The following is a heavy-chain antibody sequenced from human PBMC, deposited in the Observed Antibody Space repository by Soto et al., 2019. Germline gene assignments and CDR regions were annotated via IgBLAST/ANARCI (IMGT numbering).Heavy chain of an antibody. V-gene: IGHV4-39*01. CDR1: SDSISSPNYY. D-gene: IGHD3-16*02. J-gene: IGHJ4*02. CDR3: ARCNYYDRWSNRHYYFDN. CDR2: VDYSGTT. Sequence: QPQLQESGPGLVKPSETLSLTCTVSSDSISSPNYYWGWIRRPPGGGLEWIGSVDYSGTTYSSPSLKSRVTIVVDTSTNQFVLEMSSVTAADTAVYYCARCNYYDRWSNRHYYFDNWGQGTLVTVS.